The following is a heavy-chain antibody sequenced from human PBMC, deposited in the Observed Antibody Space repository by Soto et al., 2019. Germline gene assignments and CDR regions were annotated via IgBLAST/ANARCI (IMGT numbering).Heavy chain of an antibody. Sequence: ASVKVSCKASGYTFTGYYMHWVRQAPGQGLEWMGWINPNSGGTNYAQKFQGWVTMTRDTSISTAYMELSRLRSDDTAVYYCARAANTRIQLCPGAYWGQGTLVTVSS. CDR3: ARAANTRIQLCPGAY. CDR2: INPNSGGT. D-gene: IGHD5-18*01. J-gene: IGHJ4*02. V-gene: IGHV1-2*04. CDR1: GYTFTGYY.